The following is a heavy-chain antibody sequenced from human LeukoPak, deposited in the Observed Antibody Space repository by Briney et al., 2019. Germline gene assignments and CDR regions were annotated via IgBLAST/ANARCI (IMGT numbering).Heavy chain of an antibody. CDR3: ARGLNGGYGLGSWIRDY. CDR2: MNPNSGNT. D-gene: IGHD3-10*01. V-gene: IGHV1-8*01. CDR1: GYTFTSYD. Sequence: GDSVKVSCKASGYTFTSYDFNWVRQATGQGLEWMGWMNPNSGNTGYALKFQGRVTMTRNTSTSTAYMELSSLRSEDTALYYCARGLNGGYGLGSWIRDYWGQGTLVTVSS. J-gene: IGHJ4*02.